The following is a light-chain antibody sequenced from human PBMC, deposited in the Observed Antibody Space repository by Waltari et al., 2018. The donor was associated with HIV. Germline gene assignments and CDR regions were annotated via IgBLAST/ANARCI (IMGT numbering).Light chain of an antibody. J-gene: IGLJ2*01. Sequence: QSVLTQQPSASGTPGQRVTLSCSGRSSNIDSNTVNRYQKLPGTAPKRLIYNKNQRPTGGSDRFSGSKSGTSASLAISGLQSEDEADYYCAAWDDSLNAHVLFGGGTKLTVL. CDR1: SSNIDSNT. V-gene: IGLV1-44*01. CDR2: NKN. CDR3: AAWDDSLNAHVL.